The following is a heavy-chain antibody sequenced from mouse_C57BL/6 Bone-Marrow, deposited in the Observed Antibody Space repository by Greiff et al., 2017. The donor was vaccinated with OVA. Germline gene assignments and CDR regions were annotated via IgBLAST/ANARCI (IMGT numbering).Heavy chain of an antibody. J-gene: IGHJ4*01. CDR2: IHPNSGST. CDR1: GYTFTSYW. Sequence: QVQLQQPGAELVKPGASVKLSCKASGYTFTSYWMHWVKQRPGQGLEWIGMIHPNSGSTNYNEKFKSKATLTVDKSSSTAYMQLSSRTSEDSAVYYCARPGTFAMDYWGQGTSVTVSS. CDR3: ARPGTFAMDY. V-gene: IGHV1-64*01. D-gene: IGHD4-1*01.